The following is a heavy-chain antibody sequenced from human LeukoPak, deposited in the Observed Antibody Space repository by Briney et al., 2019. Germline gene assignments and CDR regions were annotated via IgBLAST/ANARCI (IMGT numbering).Heavy chain of an antibody. CDR2: ISGSGGST. Sequence: GGSLRLSCAASGFTFSSYAMSWVRQAPGKGLEWVSAISGSGGSTYYADSVKGRFTISRDNSKNTLYLQMNSLRAEGTAVYYCAKDLSVVVPAAIDCWGQGTLVTVSS. V-gene: IGHV3-23*01. CDR1: GFTFSSYA. J-gene: IGHJ4*02. CDR3: AKDLSVVVPAAIDC. D-gene: IGHD2-2*01.